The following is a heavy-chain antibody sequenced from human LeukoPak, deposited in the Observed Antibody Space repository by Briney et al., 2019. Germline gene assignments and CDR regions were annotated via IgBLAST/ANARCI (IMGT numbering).Heavy chain of an antibody. CDR3: AAGLVTPLVSGY. V-gene: IGHV3-30*02. Sequence: AFIRYDGSNNYYAASVKGRLTISRENSKKTLYLQMNSLRAEDTAVYYCAAGLVTPLVSGYWGQGTLVTVSS. D-gene: IGHD4-11*01. J-gene: IGHJ4*02. CDR2: IRYDGSNN.